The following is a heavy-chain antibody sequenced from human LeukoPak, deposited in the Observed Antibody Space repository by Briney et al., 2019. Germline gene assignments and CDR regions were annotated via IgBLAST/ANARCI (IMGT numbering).Heavy chain of an antibody. D-gene: IGHD3-3*01. CDR2: INPNSGGT. CDR3: ARAYYDFWSGKNLDY. V-gene: IGHV1-2*02. Sequence: GASVKVSCKASGYTFTGYYMHWVRQAPGQRLEWMGWINPNSGGTNYAQKFQGRVTMTRDTSISTAYMELSRLRSDDTAVYYCARAYYDFWSGKNLDYWGQGTLVTVSS. J-gene: IGHJ4*02. CDR1: GYTFTGYY.